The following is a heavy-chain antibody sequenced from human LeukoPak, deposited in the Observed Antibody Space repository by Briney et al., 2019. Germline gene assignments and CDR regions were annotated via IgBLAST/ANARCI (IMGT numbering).Heavy chain of an antibody. CDR2: ISGSGGST. V-gene: IGHV3-23*01. Sequence: PGGSLRLSCAASGFTFSSYAMSWVRQAPGKGLEWVSAISGSGGSTYYADSVKGWFTISGDNSKNTLYLQMNSLRAEDTAVYYCAKDYSRRRPYDAFDIWGQGTMVTVSS. CDR3: AKDYSRRRPYDAFDI. J-gene: IGHJ3*02. CDR1: GFTFSSYA. D-gene: IGHD2-21*01.